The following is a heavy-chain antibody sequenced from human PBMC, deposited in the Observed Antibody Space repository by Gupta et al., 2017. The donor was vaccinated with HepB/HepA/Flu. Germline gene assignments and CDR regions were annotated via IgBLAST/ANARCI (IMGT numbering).Heavy chain of an antibody. CDR3: AKRLTRTAGYSSSWYRVKDMDYYYYMDV. V-gene: IGHV3-23*01. D-gene: IGHD6-13*01. Sequence: EVQLLESGGGLVQPGGSLRLSCAASGFTFSSYAMSSVRPAPGQWLEWVSAISGSGGSTYYADSVKGRFTISRDNSKNTLYLQMNSLRAEDTAVYYCAKRLTRTAGYSSSWYRVKDMDYYYYMDVWGKGTTVTVAS. CDR2: ISGSGGST. J-gene: IGHJ6*03. CDR1: GFTFSSYA.